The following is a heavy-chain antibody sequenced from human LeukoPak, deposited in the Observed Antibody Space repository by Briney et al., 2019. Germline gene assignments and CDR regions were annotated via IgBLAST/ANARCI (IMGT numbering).Heavy chain of an antibody. CDR3: TRGESCGEPRNDY. CDR1: GYTFTTYW. D-gene: IGHD3-10*01. Sequence: GESLKISCKASGYTFTTYWIGWVRQMPGKGLDWMGVIYPGGSVTRYSPSFQGQVTLSADKSISPAYLQWSSLKASDTAIYYCTRGESCGEPRNDYWGQGPLVIVSS. J-gene: IGHJ4*02. V-gene: IGHV5-51*01. CDR2: IYPGGSVT.